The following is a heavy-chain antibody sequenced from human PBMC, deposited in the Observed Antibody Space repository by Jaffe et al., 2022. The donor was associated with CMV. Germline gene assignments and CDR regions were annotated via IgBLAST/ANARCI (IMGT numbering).Heavy chain of an antibody. V-gene: IGHV4-59*01. CDR3: ARVSSSSSWYRSDGMDV. CDR2: IYYSGST. J-gene: IGHJ6*02. D-gene: IGHD6-13*01. Sequence: QVQLQESGPGLVKPSETLSLTCTVSGGSISSYYWSWIRQPPGKGLEWIGYIYYSGSTNYNPSLKSRVTISVDTSKNQFSLKLSSVTAADTAVYYCARVSSSSSWYRSDGMDVWGQGTTVTVSS. CDR1: GGSISSYY.